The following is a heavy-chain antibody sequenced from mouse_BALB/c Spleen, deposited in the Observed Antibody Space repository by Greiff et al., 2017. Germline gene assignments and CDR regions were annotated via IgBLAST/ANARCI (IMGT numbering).Heavy chain of an antibody. D-gene: IGHD4-1*01. CDR2: IRNKANGYTT. Sequence: EVQVVESGGGLVQPGGSLRLSCATSGFTFTDYYMSWVRQPPGKALEWLGFIRNKANGYTTEYSASVKGRFTISRDNSQSILYLQMNTLRAEDSATYYCARASNWDYFDYWGQGTTLTVSS. J-gene: IGHJ2*01. V-gene: IGHV7-3*02. CDR3: ARASNWDYFDY. CDR1: GFTFTDYY.